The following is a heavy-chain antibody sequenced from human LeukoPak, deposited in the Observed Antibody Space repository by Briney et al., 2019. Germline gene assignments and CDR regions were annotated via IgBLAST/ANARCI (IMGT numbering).Heavy chain of an antibody. CDR1: GFTFSSYA. CDR2: IQYDGSNK. D-gene: IGHD4-11*01. CDR3: AKDPYSNGPLGYYMDV. V-gene: IGHV3-30*02. Sequence: GGCLRLSCAASGFTFSSYAMSWVRRAPGKGLEWVTFIQYDGSNKYYADSVKGRFTISRDNSKNTLYLEVNSLRAEDTAVYYCAKDPYSNGPLGYYMDVWGKGTTVTVSS. J-gene: IGHJ6*03.